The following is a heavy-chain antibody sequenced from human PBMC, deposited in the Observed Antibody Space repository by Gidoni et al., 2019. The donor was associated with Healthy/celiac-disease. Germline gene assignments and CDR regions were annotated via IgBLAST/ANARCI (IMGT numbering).Heavy chain of an antibody. D-gene: IGHD2-2*01. V-gene: IGHV4-34*01. Sequence: QVQLQQWGAGLLKPSETLSLTCAVYGGSFSGYYWSWIRQPPGKGLEWIGEINHSGSTNYNPSLKSRVTISVDTSKNQFSLKLSSVTAADTAVYYCARGGDCSSTSCFLGWFDPWGQGTLVTVSS. J-gene: IGHJ5*02. CDR1: GGSFSGYY. CDR2: INHSGST. CDR3: ARGGDCSSTSCFLGWFDP.